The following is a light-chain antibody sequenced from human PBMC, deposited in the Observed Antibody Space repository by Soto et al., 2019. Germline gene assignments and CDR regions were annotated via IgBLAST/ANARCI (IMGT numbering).Light chain of an antibody. CDR2: DVS. V-gene: IGLV2-14*01. CDR1: SSDIGGYNY. Sequence: QSVLTQPASMSGSPGQSVTISCAGTSSDIGGYNYVSWYQHHPGTAPKHIIYDVSRRPSGVSPRFSPSTSGHTASPTISGLQPEAEADYSCRSFPVERPLFGPRTQVTV. CDR3: RSFPVERPL. J-gene: IGLJ1*01.